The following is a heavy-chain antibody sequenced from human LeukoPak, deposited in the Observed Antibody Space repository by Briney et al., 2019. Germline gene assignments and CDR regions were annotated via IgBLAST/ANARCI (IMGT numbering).Heavy chain of an antibody. CDR3: ARDPLRFLEWSSYYFDY. Sequence: GRSLRLSCAASGFTFSSYAMHWVRQAPGKGLEWVAVIWYDGSNKYYADSVKGRFTISRDNSKNTLYLQMNSLRAEDTAVYYCARDPLRFLEWSSYYFDYWGQGTLVTVSS. CDR1: GFTFSSYA. D-gene: IGHD3-3*01. V-gene: IGHV3-33*08. J-gene: IGHJ4*02. CDR2: IWYDGSNK.